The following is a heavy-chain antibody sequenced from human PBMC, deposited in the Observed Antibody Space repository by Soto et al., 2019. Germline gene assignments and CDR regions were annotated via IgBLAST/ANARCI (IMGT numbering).Heavy chain of an antibody. CDR3: AREAGGTMDNWFDP. CDR1: GGSISSGGYY. J-gene: IGHJ5*02. CDR2: IYYSGST. V-gene: IGHV4-31*03. D-gene: IGHD3-10*01. Sequence: QVQLQESGPGLVKPSQTLSLTCTVSGGSISSGGYYWSWIRQHPGKGMEWIGYIYYSGSTYYNPSLKSRVTISVDTSKNQFSLKLSSVTAADTAVYYCAREAGGTMDNWFDPWGQGTLVTVSS.